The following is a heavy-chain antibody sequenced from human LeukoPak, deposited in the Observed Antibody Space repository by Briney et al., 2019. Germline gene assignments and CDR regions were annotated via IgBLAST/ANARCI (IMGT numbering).Heavy chain of an antibody. CDR1: GFTFDDYG. CDR2: ISGSGGST. CDR3: ATDNWNYGY. Sequence: SGGSLRLSCAASGFTFDDYGMSWVRQAPGKGLEWVSAISGSGGSTYYADSVKGRFTISRDNSKNTLYLQMNSLRAEDTAVYYCATDNWNYGYWGQGTLVTVSS. V-gene: IGHV3-23*01. D-gene: IGHD1-7*01. J-gene: IGHJ4*02.